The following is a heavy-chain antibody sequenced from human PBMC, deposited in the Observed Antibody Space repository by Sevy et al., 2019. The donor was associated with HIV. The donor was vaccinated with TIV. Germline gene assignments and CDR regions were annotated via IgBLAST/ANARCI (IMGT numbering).Heavy chain of an antibody. CDR3: AKDILGDNSPWFFFDY. CDR2: ISFDGRNT. D-gene: IGHD3-9*01. J-gene: IGHJ4*02. Sequence: GGSLRLSCAGSGFTFRSYGIHWVRQSPGKGLEWVAFISFDGRNTYSADSVKGRFTVSRDNSNNAVYLQMNNLRTEDTAMYYCAKDILGDNSPWFFFDYWAQGTQVTVSS. CDR1: GFTFRSYG. V-gene: IGHV3-30*18.